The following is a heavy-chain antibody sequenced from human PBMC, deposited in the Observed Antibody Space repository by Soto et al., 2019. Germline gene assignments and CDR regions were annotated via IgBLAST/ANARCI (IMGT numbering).Heavy chain of an antibody. V-gene: IGHV3-30-3*01. J-gene: IGHJ6*02. CDR3: ARDRGASDFGVVGYGMDV. CDR2: ISYDGSNK. CDR1: GFTFSSYA. D-gene: IGHD3-3*01. Sequence: QVQLVESGGSVVQPGRSLRLSCAASGFTFSSYAMHWVRQAPGKGLEWVAVISYDGSNKYYADSVKGRFTISRDNSKNTLYLQMNSLRAEDTAVYYCARDRGASDFGVVGYGMDVWGQGTTVTVSS.